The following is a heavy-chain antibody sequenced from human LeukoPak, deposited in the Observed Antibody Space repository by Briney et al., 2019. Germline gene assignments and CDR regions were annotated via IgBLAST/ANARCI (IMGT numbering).Heavy chain of an antibody. V-gene: IGHV4-59*08. D-gene: IGHD6-19*01. CDR3: VVTQKWLAFDY. J-gene: IGHJ4*02. CDR2: WRYDGSP. Sequence: PSETLSLTCAVSGGSISGRYWSWIRQPPGKGLEWIANWRYDGSPNYTPSLESRATISLDTSKNPFSLRLTSVTAADTAVYYCVVTQKWLAFDYWGQGILVTVSS. CDR1: GGSISGRY.